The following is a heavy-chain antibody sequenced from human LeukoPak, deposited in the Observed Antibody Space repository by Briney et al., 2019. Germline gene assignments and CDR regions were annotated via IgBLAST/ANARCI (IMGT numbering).Heavy chain of an antibody. Sequence: ASVKVSCKVSGYTLTELSMHWVRQAPGKGLEWMGGFDPEDGETIYAQKFQGRVTMTEDTSTDTAYMGLSSPRSEDTAVYYCATFGIVVVTPDAFDIWGQGTMVTVSS. CDR3: ATFGIVVVTPDAFDI. V-gene: IGHV1-24*01. J-gene: IGHJ3*02. CDR2: FDPEDGET. CDR1: GYTLTELS. D-gene: IGHD3-22*01.